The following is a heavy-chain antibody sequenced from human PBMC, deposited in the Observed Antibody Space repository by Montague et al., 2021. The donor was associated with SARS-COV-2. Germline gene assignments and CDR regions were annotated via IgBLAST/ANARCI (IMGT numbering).Heavy chain of an antibody. CDR2: IYHSGST. V-gene: IGHV4-38-2*02. Sequence: SETLSLTCTVSGYSISTGYYWGWIRQPPGKGLEWIGTIYHSGSTYFNPSLKSRVTISVDTSKNQSSLNLSSVTAADTAVYYCAKVAGSHDTSDIWGRGTMVTVSS. D-gene: IGHD6-19*01. J-gene: IGHJ3*02. CDR3: AKVAGSHDTSDI. CDR1: GYSISTGYY.